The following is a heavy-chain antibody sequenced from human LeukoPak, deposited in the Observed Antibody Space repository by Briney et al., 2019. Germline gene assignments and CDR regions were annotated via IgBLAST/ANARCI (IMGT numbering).Heavy chain of an antibody. D-gene: IGHD5-12*01. CDR3: TRMSREAPGLPDL. V-gene: IGHV3-74*01. Sequence: GGSLRLSCAASGFTFSSYWKQWVRHAPGKGLVWVSRLSPDGSSTTSADSVTGRFPISTHHPKSTLYLQIGSLRAADPAVYYCTRMSREAPGLPDLWGQGPLVPVS. J-gene: IGHJ5*02. CDR2: LSPDGSST. CDR1: GFTFSSYW.